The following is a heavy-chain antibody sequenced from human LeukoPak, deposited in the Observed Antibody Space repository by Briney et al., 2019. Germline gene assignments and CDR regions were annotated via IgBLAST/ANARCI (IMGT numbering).Heavy chain of an antibody. D-gene: IGHD2-2*01. CDR3: ARGRHCKSTSCYSYDYYGMDV. Sequence: SETLSLTCTVSGGSISRSYWSWIRQSPGKGPEWIGDVHYNGNNDYNPSLKNRVSMSVDRSEKQFSLRLSSVTAADTAVYYCARGRHCKSTSCYSYDYYGMDVWGRGTTVIVSS. CDR2: VHYNGNN. J-gene: IGHJ6*02. CDR1: GGSISRSY. V-gene: IGHV4-59*01.